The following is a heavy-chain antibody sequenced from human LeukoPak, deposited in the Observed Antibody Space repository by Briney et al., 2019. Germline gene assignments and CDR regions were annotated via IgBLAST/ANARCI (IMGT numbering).Heavy chain of an antibody. CDR1: GGSISSSSYY. J-gene: IGHJ4*02. D-gene: IGHD3-10*01. Sequence: SETLSLTCTVSGGSISSSSYYWGWIRQPPGKGLEWIGSIYYSGSTYYNPFLKSRVTISVDTSKNQFSLKLSSVTAADTAVYYCARVSLVRGAPDYYFDYWGQGTLVTVSS. CDR3: ARVSLVRGAPDYYFDY. V-gene: IGHV4-39*07. CDR2: IYYSGST.